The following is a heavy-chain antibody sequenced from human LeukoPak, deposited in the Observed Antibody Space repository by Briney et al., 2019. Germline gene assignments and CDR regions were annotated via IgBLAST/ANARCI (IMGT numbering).Heavy chain of an antibody. CDR3: ARSYYDILTGYLSPYYFDY. D-gene: IGHD3-9*01. CDR2: IISFFGTA. Sequence: SVKVSCKASGGTFSSYAISWVRQAPGQGLEWMGGIISFFGTANYAQKFQGRVAITEDKSTITAYMERSSLRSEDTALYYCARSYYDILTGYLSPYYFDYWGQGTLVTVSS. CDR1: GGTFSSYA. J-gene: IGHJ4*02. V-gene: IGHV1-69*06.